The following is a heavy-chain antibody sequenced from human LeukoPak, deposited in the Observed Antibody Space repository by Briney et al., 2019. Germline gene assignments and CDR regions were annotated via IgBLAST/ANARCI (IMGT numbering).Heavy chain of an antibody. CDR3: ARERDDYYFDY. D-gene: IGHD3-3*01. J-gene: IGHJ4*02. V-gene: IGHV3-48*03. CDR1: GFTFSGYE. Sequence: HPGGSLRLSCAASGFTFSGYEMNWVRQAPGKGLEWVSYISRSGTIISYADSVKGRFTISRDNAKNSLYLQMNSLRAEDTAVYYCARERDDYYFDYWGQGTLVTVSS. CDR2: ISRSGTII.